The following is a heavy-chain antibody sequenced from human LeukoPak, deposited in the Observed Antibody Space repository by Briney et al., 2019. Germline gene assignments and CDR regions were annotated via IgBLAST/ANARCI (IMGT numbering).Heavy chain of an antibody. J-gene: IGHJ4*02. CDR1: GCTFSDYD. Sequence: GGSLRLSCSASGCTFSDYDMNWVRQAPGKGLEWVSNIGSSGTTIYYADTVKGRFSISRDNAKSSLYLQMNSLRVEDTAVYYCALLAVASDFDYWGQGALVTVSS. D-gene: IGHD6-19*01. CDR3: ALLAVASDFDY. CDR2: IGSSGTTI. V-gene: IGHV3-11*04.